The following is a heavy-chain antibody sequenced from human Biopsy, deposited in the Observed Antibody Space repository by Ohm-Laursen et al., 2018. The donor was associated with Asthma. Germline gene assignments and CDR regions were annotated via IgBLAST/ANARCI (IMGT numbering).Heavy chain of an antibody. CDR3: ARCQVGYSSGWSLLLKKIYYSGMDV. J-gene: IGHJ6*02. Sequence: ASVKVSCKTPGGTFSNFANSWVRQAPGQGLEWLGGIMTVFGTTNYAQKFQGRVTITADESTSTAYMEVTSLRSEDTAIYYCARCQVGYSSGWSLLLKKIYYSGMDVWGQGTAVTVSS. D-gene: IGHD6-19*01. V-gene: IGHV1-69*13. CDR1: GGTFSNFA. CDR2: IMTVFGTT.